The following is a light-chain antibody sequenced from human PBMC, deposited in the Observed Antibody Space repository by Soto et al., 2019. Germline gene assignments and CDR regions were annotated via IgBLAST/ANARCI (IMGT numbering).Light chain of an antibody. CDR2: DAS. Sequence: ETVMTQSPATLSVSPGERPTLSCRASQSVSSNLAWYQQKPGQAPRLLIYDASTRATCIPARFSGSGTGTEFTLTISSLQSEDLGVFYFQQYNTWPLTFGPGTKVDI. V-gene: IGKV3-15*01. CDR3: QQYNTWPLT. CDR1: QSVSSN. J-gene: IGKJ3*01.